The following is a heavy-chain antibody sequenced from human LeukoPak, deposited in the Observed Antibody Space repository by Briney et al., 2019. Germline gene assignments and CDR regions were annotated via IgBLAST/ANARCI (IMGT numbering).Heavy chain of an antibody. CDR3: AGTVLRFLSWFDP. CDR2: INPSGGST. D-gene: IGHD3-3*01. V-gene: IGHV1-46*03. J-gene: IGHJ5*02. Sequence: ASVKVSCKASGYTFASYYMHWVRQAPGQGLEWMGIINPSGGSTSYAQKFQGRVTMTRDTSTSTVYMELSSLRSEDTAVYYCAGTVLRFLSWFDPWGQGTLVTVSS. CDR1: GYTFASYY.